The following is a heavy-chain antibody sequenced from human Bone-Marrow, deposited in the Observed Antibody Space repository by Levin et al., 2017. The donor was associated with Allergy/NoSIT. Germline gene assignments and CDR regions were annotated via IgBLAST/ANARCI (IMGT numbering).Heavy chain of an antibody. CDR3: ASKRLFDYFDY. CDR2: ISYDGSNK. J-gene: IGHJ4*02. Sequence: GESLKISCAASGFTFSSYAMHWVRQAPGKGLEWVAVISYDGSNKYYADSVKGRFTISRDNSKNTLYLQMNSLRAEDTAVYYCASKRLFDYFDYWGQGTLVTVSS. CDR1: GFTFSSYA. D-gene: IGHD3-22*01. V-gene: IGHV3-30*04.